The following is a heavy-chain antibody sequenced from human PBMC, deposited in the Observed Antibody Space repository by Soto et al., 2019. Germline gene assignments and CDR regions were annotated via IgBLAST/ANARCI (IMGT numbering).Heavy chain of an antibody. J-gene: IGHJ4*02. V-gene: IGHV1-3*01. CDR3: ARDGQADPDPDY. CDR1: GYTFTSYA. D-gene: IGHD6-13*01. CDR2: INAGNGNT. Sequence: QVQLVQSGAEVKKPGASVKVSCKASGYTFTSYAMHWVRQAPVQRLEWMGWINAGNGNTKYLQKFQGRVTITRDTSASTAYMELSSLRSEDTAVYYCARDGQADPDPDYWGQGTLVTVSS.